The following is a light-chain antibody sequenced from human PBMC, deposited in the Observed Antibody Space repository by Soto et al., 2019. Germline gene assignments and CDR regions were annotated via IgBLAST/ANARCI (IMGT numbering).Light chain of an antibody. J-gene: IGKJ5*01. CDR2: GAK. Sequence: DIQMTQSPSFLSASVGDRVTITCRASQAISNYLNWYQQKPGKAPNLLIFGAKTLQSGVPSRFSGSGYGTDFTLTIPTLQPEDVGIYYCQPCHATPLTFGQGTRLEIK. CDR1: QAISNY. V-gene: IGKV1-39*01. CDR3: QPCHATPLT.